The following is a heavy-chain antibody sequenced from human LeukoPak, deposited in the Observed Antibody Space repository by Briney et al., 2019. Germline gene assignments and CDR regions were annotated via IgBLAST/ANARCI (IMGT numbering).Heavy chain of an antibody. V-gene: IGHV4-59*01. D-gene: IGHD3-16*01. CDR2: IDDSGNN. CDR3: ASLPAGGPFGF. CDR1: DGSISCYY. Sequence: SQTMSLTSIVSDGSISCYYRTWLRQPAKNVLEYIVYIDDSGNNNYNTSLERRVTTAVDTSKNQVSLELSSVTAADTAVYYCASLPAGGPFGFWGQGTLVTVSS. J-gene: IGHJ4*02.